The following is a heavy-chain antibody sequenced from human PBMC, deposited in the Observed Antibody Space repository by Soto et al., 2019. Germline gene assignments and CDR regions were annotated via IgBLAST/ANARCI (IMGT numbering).Heavy chain of an antibody. Sequence: EVQLVESGGGLVQAGGSLRLSCAVFGFTFSNYEMNWVRQAPGKGLEWVSYISNSGRAIYYAESVKGRFTISRDNAKNSLYLQMNGLRAEDTAVYYCARDPEIYSGKFDYGLDVWGQGTTVTVSS. J-gene: IGHJ6*02. V-gene: IGHV3-48*03. CDR2: ISNSGRAI. CDR3: ARDPEIYSGKFDYGLDV. CDR1: GFTFSNYE. D-gene: IGHD4-4*01.